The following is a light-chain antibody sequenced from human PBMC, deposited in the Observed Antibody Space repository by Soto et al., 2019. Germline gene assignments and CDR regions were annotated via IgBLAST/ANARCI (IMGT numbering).Light chain of an antibody. J-gene: IGLJ1*01. V-gene: IGLV1-44*01. CDR1: FSNIGDNA. Sequence: QSVLTHPPSLSATPGQRVNISCSGSFSNIGDNAVNWYQQLPGASPKLLIYLNDQRHSGVPDRFSGSKSGTSAFLAISGLQSEDEADYYCADWDDSLNALFGTGTKVTVL. CDR2: LND. CDR3: ADWDDSLNAL.